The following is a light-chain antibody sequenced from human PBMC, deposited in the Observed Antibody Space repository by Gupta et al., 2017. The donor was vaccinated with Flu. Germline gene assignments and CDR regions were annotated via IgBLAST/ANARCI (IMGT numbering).Light chain of an antibody. CDR2: DTS. J-gene: IGLJ3*02. CDR1: TGAVTSGHY. V-gene: IGLV7-46*01. CDR3: LRYYSGARGM. Sequence: QAVVTQEPSLTVSPGGTVTLTCGSSTGAVTSGHYPYWFQQKPGQAPRTLIYDTSNKHSWTPARFSGSLLGGKAALTLSGAQPEDEAEYYCLRYYSGARGMFGGGTKLTVL.